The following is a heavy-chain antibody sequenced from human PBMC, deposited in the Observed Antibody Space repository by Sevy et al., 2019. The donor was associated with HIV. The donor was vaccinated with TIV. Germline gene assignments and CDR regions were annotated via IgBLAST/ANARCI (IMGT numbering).Heavy chain of an antibody. CDR1: GFTFSSYS. V-gene: IGHV3-21*01. J-gene: IGHJ5*02. CDR3: ARDLRRSVTMVRGVIARPGWFDP. D-gene: IGHD3-10*01. CDR2: ISSSSSYI. Sequence: GGSLRLSCAASGFTFSSYSMNWVRQAPGKGLEWVSSISSSSSYIYYADSVKGRFTISRDNAKNSLYLQMYSLRAEDTAVYYCARDLRRSVTMVRGVIARPGWFDPWGQGTLVTVSS.